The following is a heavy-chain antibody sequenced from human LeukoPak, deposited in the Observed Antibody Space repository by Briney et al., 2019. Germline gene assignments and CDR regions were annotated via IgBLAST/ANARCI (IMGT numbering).Heavy chain of an antibody. D-gene: IGHD3/OR15-3a*01. J-gene: IGHJ6*03. Sequence: AGGSLRPSCAASGFTFSSYTLNWVRQAPGKGLEWVSSISSSSTYIYYADSVKGRFTISRDNAKNSLYLQMNSLRADDTAVYYCARRSRLDGCDHKTYYFFYYISVWGKGTTVTVSS. CDR1: GFTFSSYT. CDR3: ARRSRLDGCDHKTYYFFYYISV. V-gene: IGHV3-21*01. CDR2: ISSSSTYI.